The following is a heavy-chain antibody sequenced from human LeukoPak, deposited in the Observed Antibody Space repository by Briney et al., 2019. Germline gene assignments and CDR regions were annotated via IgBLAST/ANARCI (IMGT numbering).Heavy chain of an antibody. CDR3: AKGGHYSWFDP. CDR1: GFTFSSSA. V-gene: IGHV3-23*01. D-gene: IGHD1-26*01. CDR2: ISGFGENT. Sequence: GGSLRLSCAASGFTFSSSAMSWVRQAPGKGLEWVSTISGFGENTYYADSVKGRFTISRDNFKSALFLQMNSLRAEDTAVYYCAKGGHYSWFDPWGQGTLVIVSS. J-gene: IGHJ5*02.